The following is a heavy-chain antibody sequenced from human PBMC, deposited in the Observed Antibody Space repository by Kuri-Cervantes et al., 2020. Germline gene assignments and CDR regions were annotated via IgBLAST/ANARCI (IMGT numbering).Heavy chain of an antibody. CDR2: IGTAGDT. CDR1: GFTFSSYD. Sequence: GESLKISCAASGFTFSSYDMHWVRQATGKGLEWVSAIGTAGDTYYPGSVKGRFTISRENAKNSLYLQMNSLRAEDTALYYCAKDMRGRDGYNWLYFDYWGQGTLVTVSS. D-gene: IGHD5-24*01. V-gene: IGHV3-13*01. J-gene: IGHJ4*02. CDR3: AKDMRGRDGYNWLYFDY.